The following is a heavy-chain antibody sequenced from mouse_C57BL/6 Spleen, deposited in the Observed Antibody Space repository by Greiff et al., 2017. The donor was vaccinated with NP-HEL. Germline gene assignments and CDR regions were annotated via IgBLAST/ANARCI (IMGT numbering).Heavy chain of an antibody. Sequence: EVQRVESEGGLVQPGSSMKLSCTASGFTFSDYYMAWVRQVPEKGLEWVANINYDGSSTNYLDSLKSRFIISRDNAKNILYLQMSSLKSEDTATYYCAREYDYDGFYAMDYWGQGTSVTVSS. CDR1: GFTFSDYY. D-gene: IGHD2-4*01. CDR3: AREYDYDGFYAMDY. CDR2: INYDGSST. V-gene: IGHV5-16*01. J-gene: IGHJ4*01.